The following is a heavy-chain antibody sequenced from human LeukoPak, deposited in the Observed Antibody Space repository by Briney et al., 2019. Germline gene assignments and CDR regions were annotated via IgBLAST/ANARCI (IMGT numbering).Heavy chain of an antibody. CDR3: ARVSSDSSGYPLDY. D-gene: IGHD3-22*01. Sequence: SETLSLTCTVSGGSISSYYWSWIRQPPGKGLEWIGSFYYSGNTNCNPSLKSRVTISVDTPKNQFSLQLSSVTAADTAVYYCARVSSDSSGYPLDYWGQGTLVTVSS. J-gene: IGHJ4*02. CDR1: GGSISSYY. CDR2: FYYSGNT. V-gene: IGHV4-59*01.